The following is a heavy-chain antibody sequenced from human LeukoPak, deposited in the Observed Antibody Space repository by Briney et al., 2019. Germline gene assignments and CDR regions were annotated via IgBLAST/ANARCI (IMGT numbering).Heavy chain of an antibody. CDR1: GVSISSYY. CDR3: ARLSQTRQQLGVFDY. CDR2: IYYSGST. J-gene: IGHJ4*02. D-gene: IGHD6-13*01. V-gene: IGHV4-59*08. Sequence: SETLSLTCTVSGVSISSYYWSWIRQPPGKGLEWIVYIYYSGSTNYNPSLKSRVTISVDTSKTQFSLKLSSVTAADTAVYYCARLSQTRQQLGVFDYWGQGTLVTVSS.